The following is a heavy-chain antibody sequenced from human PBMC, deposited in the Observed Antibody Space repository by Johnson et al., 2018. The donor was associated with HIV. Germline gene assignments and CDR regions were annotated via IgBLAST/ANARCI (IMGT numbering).Heavy chain of an antibody. CDR1: GFTFDDYA. D-gene: IGHD6-25*01. CDR3: AKTSGPIDAFDI. J-gene: IGHJ3*02. V-gene: IGHV3-9*01. CDR2: ISWNSCSI. Sequence: VQLVESGGGLVQPGRSLRLSCAASGFTFDDYAMHWVRQAPGKGLEWVSGISWNSCSIGYADSVKGRFTISRDNAKNSLYLQMNSLRAEDTALYYCAKTSGPIDAFDIWGQGTMVTVSS.